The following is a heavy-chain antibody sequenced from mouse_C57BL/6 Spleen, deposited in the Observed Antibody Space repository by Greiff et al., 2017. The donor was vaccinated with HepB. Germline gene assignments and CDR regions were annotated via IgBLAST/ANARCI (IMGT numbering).Heavy chain of an antibody. CDR1: GYTFTSYW. V-gene: IGHV1-64*01. J-gene: IGHJ2*01. Sequence: VQLQESGAELVKPGASVKLSCKASGYTFTSYWMHWVKQRPGQGLEWIGMIHPNSGSTNYNEKFKSKATLTVDKSSSTAYMQLSSLTSEDSAVYYCARRNYLDYWGQGTTLTVSS. CDR2: IHPNSGST. CDR3: ARRNYLDY.